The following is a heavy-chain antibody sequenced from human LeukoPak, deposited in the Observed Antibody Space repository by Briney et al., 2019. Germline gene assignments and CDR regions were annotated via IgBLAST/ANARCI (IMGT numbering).Heavy chain of an antibody. CDR3: AKGERGYCSSTSCMTIDE. CDR2: ISGSGGST. CDR1: GFTFSSYA. D-gene: IGHD2-2*01. Sequence: GGSLRLSRAASGFTFSSYAMSWVRPAPGRGLEWVSAISGSGGSTYYAHSVKGRFTISTDNSKNTLYLQMNSLRAEDTAVYYCAKGERGYCSSTSCMTIDEWGEGTLVTVSS. V-gene: IGHV3-23*01. J-gene: IGHJ4*02.